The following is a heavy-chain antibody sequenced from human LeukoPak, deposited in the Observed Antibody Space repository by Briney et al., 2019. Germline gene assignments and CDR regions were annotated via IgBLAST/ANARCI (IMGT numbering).Heavy chain of an antibody. D-gene: IGHD6-19*01. J-gene: IGHJ4*02. CDR1: GHTFTGYY. CDR2: INPNSGGT. Sequence: RASVKVSRKASGHTFTGYYMHWVRQAPGRGLEWMEWINPNSGGTNHAQKFQGRVSMTRDTSISTAYMELSRLRSDDTAVYYCAQSSGWDSLKYWGQGTLVTVSS. V-gene: IGHV1-2*02. CDR3: AQSSGWDSLKY.